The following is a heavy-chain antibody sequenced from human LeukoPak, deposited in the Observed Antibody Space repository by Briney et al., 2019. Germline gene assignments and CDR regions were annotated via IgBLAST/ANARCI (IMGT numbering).Heavy chain of an antibody. V-gene: IGHV5-51*01. D-gene: IGHD3-22*01. J-gene: IGHJ3*02. CDR2: IYPGDSDT. CDR1: GYSFTSYW. CDR3: ARLSMIDTFDI. Sequence: GESPKISCKGSGYSFTSYWVGWVRQMPGKGLEWMGIIYPGDSDTSYSPSFGGQVNRSAAKSINTAYLHWRSLKASDTAMYYCARLSMIDTFDIWGLGTVVTVSS.